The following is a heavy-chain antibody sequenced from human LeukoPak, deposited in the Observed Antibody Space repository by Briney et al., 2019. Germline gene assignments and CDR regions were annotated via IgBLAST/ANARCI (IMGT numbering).Heavy chain of an antibody. CDR1: GFTFDDYG. V-gene: IGHV3-20*04. J-gene: IGHJ3*02. CDR3: ARVSAGVIGMKDVFDI. D-gene: IGHD3-16*02. Sequence: GGSLRLSCAASGFTFDDYGMSWVRQAPGKGLEWVSGINWNGGSTGYADSVKGRFTISRDNAKSSLYLQMNSLRAEDTAVYYCARVSAGVIGMKDVFDIWGQGTMVTVSS. CDR2: INWNGGST.